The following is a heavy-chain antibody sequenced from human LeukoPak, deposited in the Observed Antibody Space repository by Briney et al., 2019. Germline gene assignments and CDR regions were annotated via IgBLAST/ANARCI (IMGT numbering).Heavy chain of an antibody. CDR1: GFSFSNYD. D-gene: IGHD2/OR15-2a*01. J-gene: IGHJ6*02. CDR3: TRQGKSCTTYSCYYYAMDV. Sequence: GGSLRLSCAASGFSFSNYDMHWVRQPTGKGLEWVSSISTAANTYYPGSVKGRFTISRDNAENSLYLQMNSLSAGDTAVYYCTRQGKSCTTYSCYYYAMDVWGQGTTVTVSS. V-gene: IGHV3-13*01. CDR2: ISTAANT.